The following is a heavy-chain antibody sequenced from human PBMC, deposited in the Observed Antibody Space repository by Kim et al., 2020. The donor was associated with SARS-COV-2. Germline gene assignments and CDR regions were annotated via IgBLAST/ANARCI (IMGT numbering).Heavy chain of an antibody. CDR3: ASSYSSSWYFPLFDY. V-gene: IGHV5-51*01. D-gene: IGHD6-13*01. Sequence: PSFQGQVTISADKSISTAYLQWSSLKASDTAMYYCASSYSSSWYFPLFDYWGQGTLVTVSS. J-gene: IGHJ4*02.